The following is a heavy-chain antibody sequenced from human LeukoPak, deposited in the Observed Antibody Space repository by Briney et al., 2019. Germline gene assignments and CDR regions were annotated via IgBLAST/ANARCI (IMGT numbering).Heavy chain of an antibody. J-gene: IGHJ4*02. CDR2: ISYDGSNK. CDR3: AKDRSSLMYYFDY. D-gene: IGHD6-13*01. CDR1: GFTFSSYG. Sequence: GGSLRLSGAASGFTFSSYGMHWVRQAPGKGLEWVAVISYDGSNKYYADSVKGRFTISRDNSKNTLYLQMNSLRAEDTAAYYCAKDRSSLMYYFDYWGQGTLVTVSS. V-gene: IGHV3-30*18.